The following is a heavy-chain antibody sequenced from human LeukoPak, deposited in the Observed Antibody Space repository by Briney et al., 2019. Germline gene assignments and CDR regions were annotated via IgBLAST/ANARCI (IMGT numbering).Heavy chain of an antibody. CDR3: ARGLWFGDENPPYFDY. D-gene: IGHD3-10*01. CDR1: VGSISSGSYY. CDR2: IYTSGIT. J-gene: IGHJ4*02. Sequence: SETLSLTCTVSVGSISSGSYYWSWIRQPAGKGLEWIGRIYTSGITNYNPSPKSRVTIAVDTSKHQFSLKLSSVPAAHPAVYYCARGLWFGDENPPYFDYWGQGILVTVSS. V-gene: IGHV4-61*02.